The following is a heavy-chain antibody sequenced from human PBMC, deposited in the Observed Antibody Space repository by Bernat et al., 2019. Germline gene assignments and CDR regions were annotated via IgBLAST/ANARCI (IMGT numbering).Heavy chain of an antibody. CDR2: INPSGGST. CDR1: GYTFTSYY. D-gene: IGHD2-21*02. Sequence: QVQLVQSGAEVKKPGASVKVSCKASGYTFTSYYMHWVRQAPGQGLEWMGIINPSGGSTSYAQKFQGRVTMTRDTSTSTVYMELSSLRSEDTAVYYCARDVCGGDCYSLSPADYWGQGTLVTVSS. CDR3: ARDVCGGDCYSLSPADY. J-gene: IGHJ4*02. V-gene: IGHV1-46*01.